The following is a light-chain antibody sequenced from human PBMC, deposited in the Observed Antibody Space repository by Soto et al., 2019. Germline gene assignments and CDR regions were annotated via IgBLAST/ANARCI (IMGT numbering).Light chain of an antibody. CDR3: SSYAGFNI. Sequence: QLVLTQPPSASGTPGQRVTISCSGSSSNIGSNTVNWYQQLPGTAPKLLIYEDTKRPSGVSDRFSGSRSGNTASLTISGLRPEDGATYHCSSYAGFNIFGAGTQLTVL. CDR1: SSNIGSNT. J-gene: IGLJ2*01. CDR2: EDT. V-gene: IGLV1-44*01.